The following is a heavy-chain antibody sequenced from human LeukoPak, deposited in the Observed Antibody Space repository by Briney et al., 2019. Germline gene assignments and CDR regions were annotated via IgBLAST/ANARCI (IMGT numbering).Heavy chain of an antibody. CDR1: GYTFTGYY. V-gene: IGHV1-2*02. CDR3: ARGGTAPRYYYDSSGYSWRNSYFDY. CDR2: INPNRGGT. J-gene: IGHJ4*02. Sequence: GASVKVSCKASGYTFTGYYMHWVRQAPGQGLEWMGWINPNRGGTNYAQKFQGRVTMTRDTSISTAYMELSRLRSDDTAVYYCARGGTAPRYYYDSSGYSWRNSYFDYWGQGTLVTVSS. D-gene: IGHD3-22*01.